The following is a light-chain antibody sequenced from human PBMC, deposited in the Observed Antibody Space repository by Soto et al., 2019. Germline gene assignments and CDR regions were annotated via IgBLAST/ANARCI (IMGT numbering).Light chain of an antibody. J-gene: IGLJ1*01. CDR3: AAWDASLGGFYV. V-gene: IGLV1-44*01. Sequence: QSVLTQPPSASGTPGQRVTISCSGSRSSIGSNTVNWYQHLPGTAPKLLIYSNNHRPSGVPDRFSASKTGASASLAIRGLQSEDEGDYYCAAWDASLGGFYVFGTGTKLHVL. CDR1: RSSIGSNT. CDR2: SNN.